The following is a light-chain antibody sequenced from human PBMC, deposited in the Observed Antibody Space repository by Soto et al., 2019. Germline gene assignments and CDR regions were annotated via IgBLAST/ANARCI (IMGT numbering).Light chain of an antibody. CDR2: KAS. J-gene: IGKJ3*01. CDR3: QQYNSYPFT. CDR1: QSISSW. V-gene: IGKV1-5*03. Sequence: DIRMTQSPSTLSASVGDRVTITCRASQSISSWLAWYQQKPGKAPNLLIYKASSLESGVPSRFSGSGSGTEFTLTISSLQPADFATYYYQQYNSYPFTFGPGTKVDIK.